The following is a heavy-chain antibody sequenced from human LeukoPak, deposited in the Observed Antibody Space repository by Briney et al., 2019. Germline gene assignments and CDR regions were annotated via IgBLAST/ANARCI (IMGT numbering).Heavy chain of an antibody. D-gene: IGHD3/OR15-3a*01. CDR1: GYTFTGHY. V-gene: IGHV1-2*02. CDR3: ASVDSGTAYHRYDY. J-gene: IGHJ4*02. CDR2: INPNTSVT. Sequence: ASVKVSCKASGYTFTGHYVHWLRQAPGQGLEWMGWINPNTSVTNYAQKFQDRVTLTRDTSISTAYMELSWLRSDDTAIYYCASVDSGTAYHRYDYWGQGTLVTVSS.